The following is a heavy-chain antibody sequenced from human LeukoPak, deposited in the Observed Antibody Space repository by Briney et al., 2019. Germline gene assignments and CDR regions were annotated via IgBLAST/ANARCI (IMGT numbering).Heavy chain of an antibody. CDR2: LSYDGRNA. CDR1: GFIFSRHS. J-gene: IGHJ4*02. D-gene: IGHD6-13*01. CDR3: VRSSAAAKYYCAY. V-gene: IGHV3-30*04. Sequence: AGGSRRLSCAASGFIFSRHSMHWGPQAPGKGLQWGALLSYDGRNAYFAASVKGRFTISRDNSRNTLSLQVNSLRLEDTAVYCCVRSSAAAKYYCAYWGQGTLVTV.